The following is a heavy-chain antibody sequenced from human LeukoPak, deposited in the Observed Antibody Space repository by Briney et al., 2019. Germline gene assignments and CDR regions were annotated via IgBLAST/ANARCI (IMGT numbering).Heavy chain of an antibody. J-gene: IGHJ4*02. CDR1: GGSISSSSYY. CDR2: IYYSGST. V-gene: IGHV4-39*01. D-gene: IGHD6-13*01. Sequence: SETLSLTCTVSGGSISSSSYYWGWIRQPPGKGLEWIGSIYYSGSTYYNPSLKSRVTISVDTSKSQFPLKLSSVTAADTAVYYCARHSSPLNYFDYWGQGTLVTVSS. CDR3: ARHSSPLNYFDY.